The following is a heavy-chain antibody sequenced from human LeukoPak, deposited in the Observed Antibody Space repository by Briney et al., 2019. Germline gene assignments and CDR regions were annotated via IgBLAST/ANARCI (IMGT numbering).Heavy chain of an antibody. Sequence: GGSLRLSCTASGFTFGDYAMSWVRQAPGKGLEWVGFIRSKAYGGTAEYAASVKGRFTISRDDSKSIAYLQMNSLKTEDTALYYCTKSGTAIVGTTAAYYFDYWGQGTLVTVSS. CDR3: TKSGTAIVGTTAAYYFDY. CDR2: IRSKAYGGTA. J-gene: IGHJ4*02. V-gene: IGHV3-49*04. D-gene: IGHD1-26*01. CDR1: GFTFGDYA.